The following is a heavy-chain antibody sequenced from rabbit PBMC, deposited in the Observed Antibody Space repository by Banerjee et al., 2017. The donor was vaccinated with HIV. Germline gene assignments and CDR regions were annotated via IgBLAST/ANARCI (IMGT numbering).Heavy chain of an antibody. Sequence: QLKETGGGLVQPGGSLTLSCKASGFDFNSYYMSWVRQAPGKGLEWIGTIHVPRRRTYYASWVNGRFTISSDNAQNTVDLQMNSLTAADTATYFCARYAYSYDDYGDYWYY. CDR1: GFDFNSYY. CDR2: IHVPRRRT. V-gene: IGHV1S7*01. CDR3: ARYAYSYDDYGDYWYY. J-gene: IGHJ4*01. D-gene: IGHD2-1*01.